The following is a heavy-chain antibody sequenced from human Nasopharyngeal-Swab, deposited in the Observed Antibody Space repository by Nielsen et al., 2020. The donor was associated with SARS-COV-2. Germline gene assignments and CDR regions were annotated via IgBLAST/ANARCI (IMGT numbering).Heavy chain of an antibody. CDR3: ASSSSQKRGHDS. V-gene: IGHV4-30-2*01. CDR2: IYHTGRT. J-gene: IGHJ4*02. Sequence: SETLSLTCAVSGGHISIGAYSWTWIRQPPGKGLEWIGYIYHTGRTYYNPSLKSRVSISVDRSKSQFSLKLSSVTAADTAVYYCASSSSQKRGHDSWGQGTLVTVSS. CDR1: GGHISIGAYS. D-gene: IGHD6-6*01.